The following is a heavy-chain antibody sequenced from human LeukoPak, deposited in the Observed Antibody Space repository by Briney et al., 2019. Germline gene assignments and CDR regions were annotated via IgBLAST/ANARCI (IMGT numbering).Heavy chain of an antibody. J-gene: IGHJ5*02. V-gene: IGHV3-30*02. Sequence: AGGSLRLSCAASGFTFSSYGMHWVRQAPGKGLEWVAFIRYDGSNKYYADSVKGRFTISRDNSKNTVYLQMNSLRVEDTAVYYCAKDGNCGGDCYGWFDPWGQGALVTVSS. CDR1: GFTFSSYG. CDR2: IRYDGSNK. D-gene: IGHD2-21*02. CDR3: AKDGNCGGDCYGWFDP.